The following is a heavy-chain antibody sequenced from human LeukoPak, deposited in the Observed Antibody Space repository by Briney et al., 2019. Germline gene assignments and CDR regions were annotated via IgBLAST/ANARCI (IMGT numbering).Heavy chain of an antibody. D-gene: IGHD6-6*01. Sequence: SETLSLTCTVSGGSISSGGYYWSWIRQHPGKGLEWIGYIYYSGSTFYNPSLKSRVSISVDTSKNHFSLKLSSVTAADSAVYYCARDQYRGRIDYWGQGTLVTVSS. CDR3: ARDQYRGRIDY. CDR1: GGSISSGGYY. J-gene: IGHJ4*02. V-gene: IGHV4-31*03. CDR2: IYYSGST.